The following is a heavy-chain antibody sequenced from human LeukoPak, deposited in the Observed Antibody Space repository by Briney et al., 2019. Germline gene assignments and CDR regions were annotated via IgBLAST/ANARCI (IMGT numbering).Heavy chain of an antibody. J-gene: IGHJ6*03. Sequence: ASVKVSCKASGYTFTSYYMHWVRQAPGQGLEWMGIINPSGGSTSYAQKFQGRVTMTRDTSTSTVYMELSSLRSEDTAVYYCARDFRGIVVVPAAPREIYYYYMDVWGKGTTVTVSS. CDR3: ARDFRGIVVVPAAPREIYYYYMDV. V-gene: IGHV1-46*01. D-gene: IGHD2-2*01. CDR2: INPSGGST. CDR1: GYTFTSYY.